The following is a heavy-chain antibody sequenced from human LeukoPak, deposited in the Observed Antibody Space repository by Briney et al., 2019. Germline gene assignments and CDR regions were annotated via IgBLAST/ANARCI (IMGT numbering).Heavy chain of an antibody. CDR2: INHSGST. CDR3: ARLRSYSSGWYPALIYFDY. J-gene: IGHJ4*02. V-gene: IGHV4-34*01. CDR1: GGSFSGCY. D-gene: IGHD6-19*01. Sequence: SETLSLTCAVYGGSFSGCYWSWIRQPPGKGLEWIGEINHSGSTNYNPSLKSRVTISVDTSKNQFSLKLSSVTAADTAVYYCARLRSYSSGWYPALIYFDYWGQGTLVTVSS.